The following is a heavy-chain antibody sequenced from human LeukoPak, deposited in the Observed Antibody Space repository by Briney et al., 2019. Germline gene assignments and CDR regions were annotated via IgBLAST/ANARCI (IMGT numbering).Heavy chain of an antibody. D-gene: IGHD5-18*01. CDR3: ARDMVTRWDYYYYMDV. Sequence: KPSETLSLTCTVSVGSISSYNWSWIRQPQGKVLGWIGYIYYSGSTNYNPSLKSRVTISVDTSKNQFSLKLSSVTAADTAVYYCARDMVTRWDYYYYMDVWGKGTTVTVSS. J-gene: IGHJ6*03. CDR1: VGSISSYN. CDR2: IYYSGST. V-gene: IGHV4-59*01.